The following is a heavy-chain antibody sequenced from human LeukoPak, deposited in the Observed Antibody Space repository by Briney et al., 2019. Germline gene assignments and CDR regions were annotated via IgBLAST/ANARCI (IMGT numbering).Heavy chain of an antibody. Sequence: PSETLSLTCTVSGGSISSHYWSWIRQPPGKGLEWIGYIYYSGSTNYNPSLKSRVTISVDTSKNQFSLKLSSVTAADTAVYYCAREIRRYDFWSGYYTHFDHWGQGTLVTVSS. J-gene: IGHJ4*02. V-gene: IGHV4-59*11. D-gene: IGHD3-3*01. CDR1: GGSISSHY. CDR3: AREIRRYDFWSGYYTHFDH. CDR2: IYYSGST.